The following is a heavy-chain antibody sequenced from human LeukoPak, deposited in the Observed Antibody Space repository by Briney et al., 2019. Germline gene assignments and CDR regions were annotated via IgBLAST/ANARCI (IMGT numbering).Heavy chain of an antibody. J-gene: IGHJ4*02. Sequence: GGSLRLSCAASGFTVSSNYMSWVRQAPGKGLEWVSVIYSGGSTYYADSVKGRFTISRDNAKNTLYLQMNSLRAEDTAVYYCARDNYYTIDYWGQGTLVTVSS. CDR1: GFTVSSNY. D-gene: IGHD1-26*01. V-gene: IGHV3-53*01. CDR2: IYSGGST. CDR3: ARDNYYTIDY.